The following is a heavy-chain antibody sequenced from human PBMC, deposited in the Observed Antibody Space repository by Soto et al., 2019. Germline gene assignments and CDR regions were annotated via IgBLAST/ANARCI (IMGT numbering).Heavy chain of an antibody. CDR3: AREGNTMVRGVIILDYYYYGMDV. CDR2: INPSGGST. J-gene: IGHJ6*02. V-gene: IGHV1-46*01. D-gene: IGHD3-10*01. Sequence: QVQLVQSGAEVKKPGASVKVSCKASGYTFTSYYMHWVRQAPGQGLEWMGIINPSGGSTSYAQKCQGRVTMTRETSTSTVYMELSSLRSEDTAVYYCAREGNTMVRGVIILDYYYYGMDVWGQGTTVTVSS. CDR1: GYTFTSYY.